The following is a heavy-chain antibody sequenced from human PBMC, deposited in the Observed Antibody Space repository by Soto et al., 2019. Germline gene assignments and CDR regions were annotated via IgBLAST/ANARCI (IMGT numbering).Heavy chain of an antibody. Sequence: QVQLVQSGAEVKKPGASVKVSCKASGYTFTGHYMHWVRQAPGQGLEWMGYINANSGFTHYRQKFQGRVTMTRDTAISTADMELSRLRSDDTAVSYCVREAYCSGGSCHPDYWGQGTLVTVSS. V-gene: IGHV1-2*02. CDR3: VREAYCSGGSCHPDY. J-gene: IGHJ4*02. D-gene: IGHD2-15*01. CDR1: GYTFTGHY. CDR2: INANSGFT.